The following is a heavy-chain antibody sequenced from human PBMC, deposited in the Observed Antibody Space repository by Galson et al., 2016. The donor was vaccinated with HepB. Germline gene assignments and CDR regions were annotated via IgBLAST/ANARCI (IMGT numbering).Heavy chain of an antibody. CDR1: GFTVSSNY. V-gene: IGHV3-66*01. J-gene: IGHJ6*02. CDR2: IYSGGST. CDR3: ARGGRDRAMDYYYYGMDV. Sequence: SLRLSCAASGFTVSSNYMSWVRQAPGKGLEWVSAIYSGGSTYYADSVKGRFTISRDNSKNTLYLQMNSLRAEDTAVYYCARGGRDRAMDYYYYGMDVWGQGTTVTVSS. D-gene: IGHD5-18*01.